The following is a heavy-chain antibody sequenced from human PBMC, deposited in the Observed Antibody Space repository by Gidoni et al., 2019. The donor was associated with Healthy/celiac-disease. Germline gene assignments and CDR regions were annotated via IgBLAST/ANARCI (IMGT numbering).Heavy chain of an antibody. CDR3: AKGGGATRSYYFDY. CDR1: GFSFSCYG. CDR2: ISYDGSNK. Sequence: QVQMVEPGGGVVQPGRSLRLPCAASGFSFSCYGMHWVRQAPGKGLEGVAVISYDGSNKYYADSVKGRFTISRDNSKNTLYLQMNSLRAEDTAVYYCAKGGGATRSYYFDYWGQGTLVTVSS. J-gene: IGHJ4*02. D-gene: IGHD1-26*01. V-gene: IGHV3-30*18.